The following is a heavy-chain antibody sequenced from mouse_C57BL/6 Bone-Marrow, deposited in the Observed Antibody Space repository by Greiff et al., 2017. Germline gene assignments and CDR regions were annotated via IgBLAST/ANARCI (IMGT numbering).Heavy chain of an antibody. CDR3: ASRGHY. CDR1: GYTFTDYY. CDR2: IYPGSGNT. Sequence: VQLQQSGAELVRPGASVKLSCKASGYTFTDYYINWVKQRPGQGLEWIARIYPGSGNTYYNEKFKGKATLTAEKSSSTAYMHLSSLTSEDSAVYFCASRGHYWGQGTTLTVSS. V-gene: IGHV1-76*01. J-gene: IGHJ2*01.